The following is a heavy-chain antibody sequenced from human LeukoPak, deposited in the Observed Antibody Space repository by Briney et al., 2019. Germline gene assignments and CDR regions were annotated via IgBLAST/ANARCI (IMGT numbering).Heavy chain of an antibody. V-gene: IGHV4-34*01. D-gene: IGHD1-26*01. Sequence: SETLSLTCAVYGGSFSGYYWSWIRQPPGKGLEWIGEINHSGSTNYNPSLKGRVTISVDTSKNQFSLKLSSVTAADTAVYYCAVKGAPLTYFDYWGQGTLVTVSS. J-gene: IGHJ4*02. CDR3: AVKGAPLTYFDY. CDR2: INHSGST. CDR1: GGSFSGYY.